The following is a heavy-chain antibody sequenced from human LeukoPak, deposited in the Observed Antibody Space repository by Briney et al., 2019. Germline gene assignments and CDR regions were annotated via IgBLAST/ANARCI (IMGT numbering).Heavy chain of an antibody. J-gene: IGHJ3*02. D-gene: IGHD1-26*01. CDR2: MNPNSGNS. V-gene: IGHV1-8*01. CDR1: VYTFTSYD. Sequence: ASVKVSCKASVYTFTSYDINWVRQATGQGLEWMGWMNPNSGNSGYAQKFQGGVTITRNTSISTAYMELSSLRSEDTAVYCCAVSYSGSQDAFDIWGQGTMVTVSS. CDR3: AVSYSGSQDAFDI.